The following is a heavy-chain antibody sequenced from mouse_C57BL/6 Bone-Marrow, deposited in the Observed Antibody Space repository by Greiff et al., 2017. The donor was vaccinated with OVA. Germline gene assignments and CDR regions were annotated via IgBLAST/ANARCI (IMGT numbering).Heavy chain of an antibody. CDR3: ARRSSGYVMDY. D-gene: IGHD3-2*02. CDR2: IYPGDGDT. CDR1: GYAFSSSW. V-gene: IGHV1-82*01. Sequence: QVQLQQSGPELVKPGASVKISCKASGYAFSSSWMNWVKQRPGKGLEWIGRIYPGDGDTNYNGKFKGKATLTADKSSSTAYMQLSSLTSEDSAVYFCARRSSGYVMDYWGQGTSVTVSS. J-gene: IGHJ4*01.